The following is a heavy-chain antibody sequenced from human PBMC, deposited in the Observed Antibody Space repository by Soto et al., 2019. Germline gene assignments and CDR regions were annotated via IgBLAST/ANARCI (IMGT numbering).Heavy chain of an antibody. CDR3: SSPYRSGSRYGLDF. V-gene: IGHV3-21*01. CDR1: GFTFSSYT. J-gene: IGHJ6*02. CDR2: ISSMSDDI. D-gene: IGHD6-19*01. Sequence: VQLVESGGGPVKPGGSRRLSCVVSGFTFSSYTMHWVRQAPGKGLEWVAAISSMSDDIYYADSVKGRFTISRDNAKNSVYLQMNSRRVEDKAVYYCSSPYRSGSRYGLDFWGQGTMVSVS.